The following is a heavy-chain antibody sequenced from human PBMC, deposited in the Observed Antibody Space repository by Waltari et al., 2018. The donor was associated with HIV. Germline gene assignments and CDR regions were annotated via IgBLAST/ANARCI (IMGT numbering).Heavy chain of an antibody. CDR2: ISSRCSTI. CDR3: ARDYYFDY. CDR1: GFPFSDYY. Sequence: QVQLVESGGGLVKPGGSLRLYCAASGFPFSDYYMSCIRQAPGEGMECGSNISSRCSTIYNSDSVKGRFTIARDNAKNALYLQMNSLRAEDTAVYYCARDYYFDYWGQGTLVTVSS. J-gene: IGHJ4*02. V-gene: IGHV3-11*04.